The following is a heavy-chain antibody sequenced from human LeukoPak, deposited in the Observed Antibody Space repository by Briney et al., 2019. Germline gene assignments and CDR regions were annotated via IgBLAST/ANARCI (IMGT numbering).Heavy chain of an antibody. CDR1: GFTFSSYW. V-gene: IGHV3-74*01. CDR2: INSDGSST. Sequence: PGGSLRLSCAASGFTFSSYWMHWVRQAPGKGLVWVSRINSDGSSTSYADSVKGRFTISRDNAKNSLYLQMNSLRAEDMALYYCAKGEMATIIGAFDIWGQGTMVTVSS. CDR3: AKGEMATIIGAFDI. J-gene: IGHJ3*02. D-gene: IGHD5-24*01.